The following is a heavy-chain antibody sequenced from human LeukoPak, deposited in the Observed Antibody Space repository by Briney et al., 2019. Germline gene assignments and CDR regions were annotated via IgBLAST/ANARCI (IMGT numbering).Heavy chain of an antibody. V-gene: IGHV4-59*08. CDR2: IYYSGST. Sequence: SETLSLTCTVSGGSISSYYWSWIRQPPGKGLEWIGYIYYSGSTNYNPSLKSRVTISVDTSKNQFSLKLSSVTAADTAVYYCARGRSVARTKFATSWYYMDVWGKGTTVTVSS. CDR1: GGSISSYY. D-gene: IGHD6-19*01. CDR3: ARGRSVARTKFATSWYYMDV. J-gene: IGHJ6*03.